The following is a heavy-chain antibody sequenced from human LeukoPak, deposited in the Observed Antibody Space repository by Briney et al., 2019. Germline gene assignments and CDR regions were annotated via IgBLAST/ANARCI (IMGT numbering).Heavy chain of an antibody. V-gene: IGHV3-48*04. J-gene: IGHJ4*02. CDR3: ARAVGATHFDY. D-gene: IGHD1-26*01. CDR1: GFTFSSYS. CDR2: ISSSGNTM. Sequence: GGSLRLSCAASGFTFSSYSMNWVRQAPGKGLEWVSYISSSGNTMYYADSVKGRFTISRDNAKNSLYLQMNSLRAEDTAVYYCARAVGATHFDYWGQGTLVTVSS.